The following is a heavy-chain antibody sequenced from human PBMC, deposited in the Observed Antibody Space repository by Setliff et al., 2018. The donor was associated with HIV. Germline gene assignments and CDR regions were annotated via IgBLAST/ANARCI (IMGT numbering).Heavy chain of an antibody. CDR1: GFSFSSYS. CDR3: TRGVDSDY. J-gene: IGHJ4*02. V-gene: IGHV3-21*06. Sequence: GGSLRLSCGASGFSFSSYSMNWVRQAPGKGLEWVSSISAGSSYIYYADSVKGRFTISRDNAKNSLYLQMYGLRAEDTAVYYCTRGVDSDYWGQGTQVTVSS. D-gene: IGHD2-15*01. CDR2: ISAGSSYI.